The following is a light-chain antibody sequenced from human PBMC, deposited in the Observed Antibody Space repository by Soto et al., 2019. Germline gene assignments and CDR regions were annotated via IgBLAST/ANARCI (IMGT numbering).Light chain of an antibody. CDR2: EVS. Sequence: QSVLTQPPSASGSPGQSVTISCTGTSSDVGGYNYVSWYQQHPGKAPKLMIYEVSKRPSGVPDRFSGSKSGNTASLTVSGLQAEDEADYYCSSYAGSNRRVFGGGIKLTVL. J-gene: IGLJ2*01. CDR3: SSYAGSNRRV. V-gene: IGLV2-8*01. CDR1: SSDVGGYNY.